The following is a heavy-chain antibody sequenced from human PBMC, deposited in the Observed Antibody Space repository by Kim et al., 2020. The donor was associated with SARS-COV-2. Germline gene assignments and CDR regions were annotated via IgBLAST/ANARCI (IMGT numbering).Heavy chain of an antibody. J-gene: IGHJ3*02. V-gene: IGHV3-74*03. CDR3: SRSRGVSVFDI. D-gene: IGHD2-8*01. CDR2: INIVGTTT. Sequence: GGSLRLSCAASSFTFTNYWMHWVRRGPGKGLVWVARINIVGTTTTYADSVKGRITISRDNAKDTLYLQMNSLRAEDTAVYYCSRSRGVSVFDIWGQGTTVTVSS. CDR1: SFTFTNYW.